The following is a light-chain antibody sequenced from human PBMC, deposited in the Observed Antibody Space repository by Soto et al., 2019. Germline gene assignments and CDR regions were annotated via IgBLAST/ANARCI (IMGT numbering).Light chain of an antibody. CDR2: DAS. J-gene: IGKJ4*01. V-gene: IGKV3-20*01. CDR3: QQYGSSPLT. Sequence: EIVVTQSPDTLSLSPGERATLSCRASQSVRSNYLAWYQQKPGQAPRFLIYDASSRATGIPDRFSGSGSGTDFTLTISRLEPEDFAVYYCQQYGSSPLTFGGGTKVDIK. CDR1: QSVRSNY.